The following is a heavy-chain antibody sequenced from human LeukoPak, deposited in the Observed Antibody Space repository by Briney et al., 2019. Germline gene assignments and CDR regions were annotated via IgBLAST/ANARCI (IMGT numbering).Heavy chain of an antibody. J-gene: IGHJ4*02. CDR2: IYRSGST. CDR3: ARTYSSSSSDFDY. V-gene: IGHV4-38-2*01. Sequence: SETLSLTCAVSGYSISSGYYWGWIRQPPGKGLEWIGSIYRSGSTYYNPSLKSRVTISVDTSKNQFSLKLSSVTAADTAVYYCARTYSSSSSDFDYWGQGTLVTVSS. CDR1: GYSISSGYY. D-gene: IGHD6-6*01.